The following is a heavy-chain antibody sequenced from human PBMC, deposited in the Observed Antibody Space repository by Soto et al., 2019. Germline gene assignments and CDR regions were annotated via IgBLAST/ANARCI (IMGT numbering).Heavy chain of an antibody. CDR3: ARALTNIRRAWLGSDNYYYGMDV. CDR1: GITFGRRA. J-gene: IGHJ6*02. CDR2: INPDGRTI. Sequence: PGGSLRLSCVASGITFGRRAMSRARQAPGEGLEWVSRINPDGRTINYADSVKGRFTISRDNAKNTLYLQMNSLRAEDTAVYYCARALTNIRRAWLGSDNYYYGMDVWGQGT. D-gene: IGHD3-10*01. V-gene: IGHV3-74*01.